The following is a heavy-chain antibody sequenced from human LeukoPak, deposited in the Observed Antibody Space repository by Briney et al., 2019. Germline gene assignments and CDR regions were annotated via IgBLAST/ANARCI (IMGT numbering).Heavy chain of an antibody. D-gene: IGHD1-26*01. CDR3: TRGGYSGSYGDY. CDR2: ISSDGFGP. CDR1: GFTFSSYW. Sequence: GRSLRLSCAASGFTFSSYWMHWVRQAPGKGLVWVSCISSDGFGPIYADSVKGRFTISRDNAKNMVYLQMNSLTADDTAVYYCTRGGYSGSYGDYWGQGTLVTVSS. J-gene: IGHJ4*02. V-gene: IGHV3-74*01.